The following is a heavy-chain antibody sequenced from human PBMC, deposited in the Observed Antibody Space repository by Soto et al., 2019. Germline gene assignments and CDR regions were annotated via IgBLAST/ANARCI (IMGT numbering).Heavy chain of an antibody. J-gene: IGHJ4*02. Sequence: PSETLSLTCAVSGGSISSGGYSWSWIRQPPGKGLEWIGYIYHSGSTYYNPSLKSRVIISGDTSKNQFSLKLSSVTAADTAVYYCARAPDYGSGSYYQVWGQGTLVTVSS. D-gene: IGHD3-10*01. CDR3: ARAPDYGSGSYYQV. CDR2: IYHSGST. CDR1: GGSISSGGYS. V-gene: IGHV4-30-2*01.